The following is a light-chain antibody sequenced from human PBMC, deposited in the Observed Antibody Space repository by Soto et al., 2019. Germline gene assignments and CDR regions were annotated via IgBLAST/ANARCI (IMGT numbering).Light chain of an antibody. CDR3: QQYNSYSPAT. V-gene: IGKV1-5*03. CDR2: KAS. Sequence: DIQMTQSPSTLSASVGDRVTITCRASQSISSWLAWYQQKPGKAPKLLIYKASSLESGVPSRFSGSGSGTEVTLTISSLQPDEFATYYCQQYNSYSPATFGEGTKLEIK. CDR1: QSISSW. J-gene: IGKJ2*01.